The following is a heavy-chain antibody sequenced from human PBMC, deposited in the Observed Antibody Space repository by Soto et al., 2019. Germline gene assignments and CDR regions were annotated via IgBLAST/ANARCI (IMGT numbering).Heavy chain of an antibody. J-gene: IGHJ6*02. Sequence: QAQLVQSGDGVQKPGASVKVSCKASGYTFTSYAISWVRQAPGQGLEWMGWISGSNGDTNYALKLQDRVTMTIDTSKTKAYLELRSMTSDDTDVSYCAKGALPLLRGIHGMDVWGQGTTVTVSS. CDR2: ISGSNGDT. V-gene: IGHV1-18*01. D-gene: IGHD3-10*01. CDR1: GYTFTSYA. CDR3: AKGALPLLRGIHGMDV.